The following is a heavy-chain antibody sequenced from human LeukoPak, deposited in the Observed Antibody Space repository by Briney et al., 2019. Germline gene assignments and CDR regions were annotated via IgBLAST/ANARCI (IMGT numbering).Heavy chain of an antibody. CDR3: AKDGGLWVSAHWGDS. V-gene: IGHV3-23*01. CDR2: ITTSDGNT. CDR1: GFTFSSYT. J-gene: IGHJ4*02. D-gene: IGHD7-27*01. Sequence: GSLRLSCAASGFTFSSYTMSWVRQAPGKGLEWVSTITTSDGNTYYADSVKCRFTVSRDNSKNTLFLQMNSLRAEDTAVYYCAKDGGLWVSAHWGDSWGRGTLVTVSS.